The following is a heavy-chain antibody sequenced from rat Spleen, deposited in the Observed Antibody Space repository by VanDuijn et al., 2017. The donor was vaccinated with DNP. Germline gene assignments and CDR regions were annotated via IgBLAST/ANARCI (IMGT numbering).Heavy chain of an antibody. D-gene: IGHD1-10*01. Sequence: EVKLVESGGGLVQPGRSLKLSCVASGFTFNNYWMTWIRQVPGKGLEWIASITSGSGTTSYPDSVKGRFTISRDNAENTVYLQMDSLRSEDTATYYCATLDNYYAMDAWGQGVMVTVSS. CDR2: ITSGSGTT. V-gene: IGHV5-31*01. CDR3: ATLDNYYAMDA. J-gene: IGHJ2*01. CDR1: GFTFNNYW.